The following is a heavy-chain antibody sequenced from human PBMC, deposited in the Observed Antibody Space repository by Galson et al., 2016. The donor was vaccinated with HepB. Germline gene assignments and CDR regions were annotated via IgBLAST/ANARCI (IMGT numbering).Heavy chain of an antibody. J-gene: IGHJ4*02. Sequence: SLRLSCAASGFSFNTYSMHWVRQAPGEGLEWVAAITSDGDKQYYTDSVRGRFTISRDNSNNMMYLQMNSLRPEDTSVYYCARDAMGRGSGSYSAFDYWGQGTLVAVSS. CDR1: GFSFNTYS. V-gene: IGHV3-30*04. CDR3: ARDAMGRGSGSYSAFDY. D-gene: IGHD1-26*01. CDR2: ITSDGDKQ.